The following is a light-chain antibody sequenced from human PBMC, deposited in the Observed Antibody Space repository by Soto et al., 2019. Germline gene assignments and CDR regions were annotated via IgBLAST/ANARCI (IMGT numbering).Light chain of an antibody. CDR2: SAS. CDR3: QQTYSTLLT. J-gene: IGKJ4*01. V-gene: IGKV1-39*01. Sequence: DIQMTQSPSSLSASVGDRVTITCRASQSSSNYLNWYQQKAVKAPKLLIYSASSLESGVPSRFSDGGSGPDFTLTISSLQPEDFATDDCQQTYSTLLTFGGGTKVEI. CDR1: QSSSNY.